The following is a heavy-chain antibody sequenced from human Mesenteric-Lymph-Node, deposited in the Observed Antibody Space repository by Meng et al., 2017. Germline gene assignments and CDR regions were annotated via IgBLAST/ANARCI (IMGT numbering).Heavy chain of an antibody. D-gene: IGHD2-21*02. CDR3: ARDPAGGDCLANCDY. J-gene: IGHJ4*02. CDR2: IYYSGST. Sequence: GSLRLSCTVSGGSISSSSYYWGWIRQPPGKGLEWIGSIYYSGSTYYNPSLKSRVTISVDTSKNQFSLKLSSVTAADTAVYYCARDPAGGDCLANCDYWGQGTLVTVSS. CDR1: GGSISSSSYY. V-gene: IGHV4-39*07.